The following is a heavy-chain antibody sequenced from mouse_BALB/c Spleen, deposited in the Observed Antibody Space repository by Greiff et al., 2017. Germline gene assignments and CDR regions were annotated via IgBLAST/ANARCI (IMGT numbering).Heavy chain of an antibody. Sequence: VQLQQSGPELVKPGASVKMSCKASGYTFTSYYIHWVKQRPGQGLEWIGWIYPGDGSTKYNEKFKGKTTLTADKSSSTAYMLLSSLTSEDSAIYVCARPEGSSPGYFDVWGAGTTVTVSS. CDR1: GYTFTSYY. CDR3: ARPEGSSPGYFDV. J-gene: IGHJ1*01. D-gene: IGHD1-1*01. CDR2: IYPGDGST. V-gene: IGHV1S56*01.